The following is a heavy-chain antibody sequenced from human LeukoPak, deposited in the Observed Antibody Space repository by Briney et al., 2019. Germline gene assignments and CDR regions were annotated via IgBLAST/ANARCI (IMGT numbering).Heavy chain of an antibody. D-gene: IGHD5-24*01. V-gene: IGHV3-7*04. CDR2: IKQDGSEK. CDR3: ARHGAGYNWGRFDL. Sequence: GGSLRLSCAASGFTFSSYWMSWVRQAPGKGLEWVANIKQDGSEKYYVDSVKGRFTISRDNAKNSLYLQMNSLRAEDTAVYYCARHGAGYNWGRFDLRGQGTLVTVSS. J-gene: IGHJ4*02. CDR1: GFTFSSYW.